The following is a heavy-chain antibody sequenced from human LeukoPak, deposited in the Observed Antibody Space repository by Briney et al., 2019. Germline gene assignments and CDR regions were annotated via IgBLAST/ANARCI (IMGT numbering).Heavy chain of an antibody. D-gene: IGHD5-18*01. CDR2: IYYSGST. V-gene: IGHV4-39*01. CDR3: ASDVDTAMVRDY. CDR1: GGSISSRSYY. Sequence: PSETLSLTCTVSGGSISSRSYYWGWIRQPPGKGREWIGSIYYSGSTYYNPSLKSRVTISVDTSKNQFSLKLSSVTAADTAVYYCASDVDTAMVRDYWGQGTLVTVSS. J-gene: IGHJ4*02.